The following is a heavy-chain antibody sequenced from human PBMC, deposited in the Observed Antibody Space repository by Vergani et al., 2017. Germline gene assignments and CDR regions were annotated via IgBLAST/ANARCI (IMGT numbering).Heavy chain of an antibody. CDR1: GYTFKRYG. D-gene: IGHD2-15*01. CDR2: ISGYNGKT. CDR3: SRDPLAGECNDGFDN. J-gene: IGHJ3*02. Sequence: QVQLVQSGAEVKKPGASVKVSCKASGYTFKRYGISWVRQAPGQGLEWMGWISGYNGKTNYAQNLQDRVSMTTDTSTSTAYMELMSRRSEDAAVYYWSRDPLAGECNDGFDNWGQGTMVTVSS. V-gene: IGHV1-18*04.